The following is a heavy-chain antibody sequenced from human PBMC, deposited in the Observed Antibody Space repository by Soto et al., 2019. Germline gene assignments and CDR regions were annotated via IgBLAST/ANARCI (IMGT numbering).Heavy chain of an antibody. J-gene: IGHJ6*03. Sequence: EVQLAESGGGLAQPGGSLRLSCAASGFTLSGYAMDWVRQAPGKGLEYVSGISCIGVGTYYANSVQGRFTISRDNYKTTVSLQLGSLRPEDMDAYDCSRRARPDFYYMDVWGKGTTVTVS. CDR2: ISCIGVGT. CDR1: GFTLSGYA. V-gene: IGHV3-64*01. CDR3: SRRARPDFYYMDV. D-gene: IGHD6-6*01.